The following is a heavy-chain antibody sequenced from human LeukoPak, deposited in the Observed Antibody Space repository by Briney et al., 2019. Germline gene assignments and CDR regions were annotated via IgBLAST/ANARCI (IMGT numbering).Heavy chain of an antibody. J-gene: IGHJ4*02. CDR3: ARRASIYGTSGRHFDS. D-gene: IGHD1-7*01. V-gene: IGHV4-39*01. CDR2: IFISGSA. CDR1: GGSISSSSDY. Sequence: SETLSLTCTVSGGSISSSSDYWGWIRQPPGKGLEWIGHIFISGSAYYNPSLKSRVSISVDTSKNQFSLKLSSVTAADTAVYYCARRASIYGTSGRHFDSGGQGTLVTVS.